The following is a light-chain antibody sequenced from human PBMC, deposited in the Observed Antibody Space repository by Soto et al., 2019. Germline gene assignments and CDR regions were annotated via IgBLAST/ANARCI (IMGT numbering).Light chain of an antibody. CDR3: QQANSFPLN. CDR2: TGS. CDR1: QGISNW. V-gene: IGKV1-12*01. Sequence: DIQMTQSPSSVSASVGDRVSITCRASQGISNWLAWYQQKPGRAPKLLIYTGSSLQGGVPSRFSVTEPGTDFTLTISSLQPEDVATYDCQQANSFPLNFGGGTKVESK. J-gene: IGKJ4*01.